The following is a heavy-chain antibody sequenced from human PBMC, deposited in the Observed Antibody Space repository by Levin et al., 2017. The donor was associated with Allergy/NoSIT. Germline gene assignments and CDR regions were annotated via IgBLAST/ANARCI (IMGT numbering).Heavy chain of an antibody. V-gene: IGHV3-33*01. CDR1: GFTFSSYG. CDR2: IWYDGSNK. D-gene: IGHD3-9*01. J-gene: IGHJ4*02. Sequence: GGSLRLSCAASGFTFSSYGMHWVRQAPGKGLEWVAVIWYDGSNKYYADSVKGRFTISRDNSKNTLYLQMNSLRAEDTAVYYCARDHRPFSGQHFDWLFPSDYWGQGTLVTVSS. CDR3: ARDHRPFSGQHFDWLFPSDY.